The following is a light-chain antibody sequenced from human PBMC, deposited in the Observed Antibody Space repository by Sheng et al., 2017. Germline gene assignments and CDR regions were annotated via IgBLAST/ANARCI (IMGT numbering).Light chain of an antibody. V-gene: IGKV4-1*01. Sequence: DIVMTQSPDSLAVSLGERATINCKSSQSVFYSSNNENYLAWYQHKPGQPPRLLIYWASTRESGVPDRFSGSGSGTDFTLTISSLQPEDFATYYCQQVTIYPYTFGQGTKLEIK. CDR2: WAS. CDR1: QSVFYSSNNENY. CDR3: QQVTIYPYT. J-gene: IGKJ2*01.